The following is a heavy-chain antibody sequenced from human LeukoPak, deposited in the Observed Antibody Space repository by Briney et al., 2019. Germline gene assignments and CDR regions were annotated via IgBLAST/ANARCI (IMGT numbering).Heavy chain of an antibody. D-gene: IGHD1-20*01. CDR2: ISHDAGNK. V-gene: IGHV3-30*18. CDR1: GFTFSSYA. Sequence: LTGGSLRLSCAVSGFTFSSYAMRWVRQAPGKGLEWVALISHDAGNKYYADSVKGRFTISRDNSNSIMHLQMNSLRPEDTAVYYCAKGRADVAVVITGAYYYGMDVWGQGTTVTVSS. J-gene: IGHJ6*02. CDR3: AKGRADVAVVITGAYYYGMDV.